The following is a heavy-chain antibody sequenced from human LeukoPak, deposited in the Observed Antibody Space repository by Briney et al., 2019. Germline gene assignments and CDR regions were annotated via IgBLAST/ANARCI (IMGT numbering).Heavy chain of an antibody. CDR2: IREERGQE. V-gene: IGHV3-7*03. D-gene: IGHD5-18*01. CDR1: AFIFSGHW. J-gene: IGHJ5*02. Sequence: PGGSLRLSCEGSAFIFSGHWMNWVRQTPGKGLEWVANIREERGQEYYVDSVKGRFTISKNSAKNSLYLQMNTLRVEDTAMYYCASLDTAKQPLANHWGQGTLVTVSS. CDR3: ASLDTAKQPLANH.